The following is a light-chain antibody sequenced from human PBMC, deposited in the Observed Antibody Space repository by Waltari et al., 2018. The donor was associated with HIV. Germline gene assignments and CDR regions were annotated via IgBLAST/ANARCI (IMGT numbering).Light chain of an antibody. CDR1: QSVSSSY. J-gene: IGKJ2*01. CDR2: GAS. Sequence: EIVLTQSPGTLSLSPGERATLSCRASQSVSSSYLAWYQQKPGQAPRLLIDGASSRSTGIPYRFSGSGSGTDFTLTISRLEPEDFAVYYCQQYGSSIMYTVGQGTKLEIK. V-gene: IGKV3-20*01. CDR3: QQYGSSIMYT.